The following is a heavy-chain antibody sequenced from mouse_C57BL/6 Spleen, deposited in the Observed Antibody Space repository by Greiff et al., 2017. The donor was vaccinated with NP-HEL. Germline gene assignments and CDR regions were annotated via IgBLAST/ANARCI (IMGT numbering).Heavy chain of an antibody. CDR3: TRSDLLLSNWYFDV. CDR2: IDPETGGT. Sequence: QVQLQQSGAELVRPGASVTLSCKASGYTFTDYEMHWVKQTPVHGLEWIGAIDPETGGTAYNQKFKGKAILTADKSSSTAYMELRSLTSEDSAVYYCTRSDLLLSNWYFDVWGTGTTVTVSS. J-gene: IGHJ1*03. V-gene: IGHV1-15*01. CDR1: GYTFTDYE. D-gene: IGHD1-1*02.